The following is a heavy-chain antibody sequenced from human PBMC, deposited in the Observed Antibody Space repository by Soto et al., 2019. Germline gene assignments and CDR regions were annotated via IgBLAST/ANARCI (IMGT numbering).Heavy chain of an antibody. D-gene: IGHD3-3*01. CDR2: FDPEDGET. CDR1: GYTLNELS. Sequence: ASVKVSCKVSGYTLNELSMHWVRQAPGKGLEWMGGFDPEDGETVYAQKFQRRVTMTEDTSTDTAYMELSSLRSEDTAVYYCAGFWSGNSGYFDYWGQGTLVTVAS. CDR3: AGFWSGNSGYFDY. J-gene: IGHJ4*02. V-gene: IGHV1-24*01.